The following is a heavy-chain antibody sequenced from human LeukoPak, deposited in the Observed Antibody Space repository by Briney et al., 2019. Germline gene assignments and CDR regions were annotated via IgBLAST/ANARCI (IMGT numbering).Heavy chain of an antibody. Sequence: PGGSLRLSCAASGFTFSSYGMHWVRQAPGKGLEWVAVISYDGSNKYYADSVKGRFTISRDNSKNTLYLQMNSLRAEDTAVYYCAKVGVWTLYGMDVWGQGTTVTVSS. V-gene: IGHV3-30*18. CDR2: ISYDGSNK. CDR3: AKVGVWTLYGMDV. CDR1: GFTFSSYG. D-gene: IGHD2-8*01. J-gene: IGHJ6*02.